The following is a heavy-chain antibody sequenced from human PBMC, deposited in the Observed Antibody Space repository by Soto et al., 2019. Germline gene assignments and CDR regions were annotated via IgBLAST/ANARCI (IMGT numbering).Heavy chain of an antibody. CDR3: ASVRGDQLLGWFDS. D-gene: IGHD2-2*01. J-gene: IGHJ5*01. CDR2: IYYNGST. Sequence: PSETLALTCTVSGGSISSYYWSWIRQPPGKGLEWIGYIYYNGSTNYNPYLKSRVTISVDTSKNQFSLKLSSVTAADTSVYYCASVRGDQLLGWFDSWGHGTLVTVSS. V-gene: IGHV4-59*01. CDR1: GGSISSYY.